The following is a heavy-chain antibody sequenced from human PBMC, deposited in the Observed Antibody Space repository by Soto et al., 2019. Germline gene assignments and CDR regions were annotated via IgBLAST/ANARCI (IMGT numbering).Heavy chain of an antibody. CDR3: ARDYYGSGSYYIDWFDP. D-gene: IGHD3-10*01. V-gene: IGHV1-3*01. Sequence: QVQLVQSGAEVKKPGASVKVSCKASGYPFTGYAMHWVRQAPGQRLEWMGWINAGNGKTKYSQKFQGRVTITRDTSASTAYMELSSLRSEDTAVYYCARDYYGSGSYYIDWFDPWGQGTLVTVSS. CDR1: GYPFTGYA. J-gene: IGHJ5*02. CDR2: INAGNGKT.